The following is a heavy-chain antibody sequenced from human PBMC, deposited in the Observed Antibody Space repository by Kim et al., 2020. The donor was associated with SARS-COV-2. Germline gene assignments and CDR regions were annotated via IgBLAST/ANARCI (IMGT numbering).Heavy chain of an antibody. CDR3: ARRYFSTVVVVAATRGGAFDI. J-gene: IGHJ3*02. CDR1: GGSISSGGYY. CDR2: IYYSGST. D-gene: IGHD2-15*01. V-gene: IGHV4-31*03. Sequence: SETLSLTCTVSGGSISSGGYYWSWIRQHPGKGLEWIGYIYYSGSTYYNPSLKSRVTISVDTSKNQFSLKLSSVTAADTAVYYCARRYFSTVVVVAATRGGAFDIWGQGTMVTVSS.